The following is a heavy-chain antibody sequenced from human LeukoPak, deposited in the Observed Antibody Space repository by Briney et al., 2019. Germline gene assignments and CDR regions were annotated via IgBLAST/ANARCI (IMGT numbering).Heavy chain of an antibody. CDR1: GYTFTSYG. J-gene: IGHJ4*02. Sequence: ASVKVSCKASGYTFTSYGISWARQAPGQGLEWMGWISAYNGNTNYAQKFQGRVTMTTDTSTSTAYMELRSLRSDDTAVYYCARDPLGYCSGTSCYPFDYWGQGTLVTVSS. V-gene: IGHV1-18*01. D-gene: IGHD2-2*01. CDR2: ISAYNGNT. CDR3: ARDPLGYCSGTSCYPFDY.